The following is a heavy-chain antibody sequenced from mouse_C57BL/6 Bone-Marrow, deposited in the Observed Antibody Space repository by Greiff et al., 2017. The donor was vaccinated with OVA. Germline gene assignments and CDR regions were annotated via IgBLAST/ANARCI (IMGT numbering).Heavy chain of an antibody. D-gene: IGHD2-3*01. CDR1: GYSITSGYD. Sequence: EVKVVESGPGMVKPSQSLSLTCTVTGYSITSGYDWHWIRHFPGNKLEWMGYISYSGSTNYNPSLKSRISITHDTSKNHFFLKLNSVTTEDTATYYCARGDDGYFPWFADWGQGTLVTVSA. CDR3: ARGDDGYFPWFAD. V-gene: IGHV3-1*01. CDR2: ISYSGST. J-gene: IGHJ3*01.